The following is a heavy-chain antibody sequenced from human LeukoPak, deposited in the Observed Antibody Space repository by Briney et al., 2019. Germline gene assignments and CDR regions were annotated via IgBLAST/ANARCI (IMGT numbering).Heavy chain of an antibody. D-gene: IGHD4-17*01. CDR1: GFTFSSYG. CDR3: AKAQFPTTVTTLGGYYYYGTDV. J-gene: IGHJ6*02. V-gene: IGHV3-30*18. CDR2: ISYDGSNK. Sequence: GRSLRLSCAASGFTFSSYGMHWVRQAPGKGLEWVAVISYDGSNKYYADSVKGRFTISRDNSKNALYLQMNSLRAEDTAVYYCAKAQFPTTVTTLGGYYYYGTDVWGQGTTVSVSS.